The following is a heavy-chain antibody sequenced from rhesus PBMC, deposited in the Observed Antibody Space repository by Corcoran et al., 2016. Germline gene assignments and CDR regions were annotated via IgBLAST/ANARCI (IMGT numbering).Heavy chain of an antibody. CDR3: ARSPGDRALDN. J-gene: IGHJ4*01. Sequence: QVQLQESGPGLVKPSETLSLTCAVSGDSFSSYWWSWVRQPPGKGPEWIGEINGNRGRRIKHPFTRGRATLQNNGSKGHSARNLSSVPAWERAWYHCARSPGDRALDNWGRGVLVTVS. CDR1: GDSFSSYW. CDR2: INGNRGRR. V-gene: IGHV4-80*01.